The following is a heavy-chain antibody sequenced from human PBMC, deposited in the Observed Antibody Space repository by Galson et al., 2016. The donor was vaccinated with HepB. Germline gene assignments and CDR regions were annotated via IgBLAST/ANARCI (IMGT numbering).Heavy chain of an antibody. CDR3: AREATFDMAYSFDY. J-gene: IGHJ4*02. Sequence: SLRLSCAASGFTFSRFYMSWVRQAPGKGLEWVANIKGDESEKYYGDSVKGRFTVSRDNAKNSLFLQMNSLRAEDTAVYYCAREATFDMAYSFDYWGQGNLVTVSS. CDR2: IKGDESEK. V-gene: IGHV3-7*01. D-gene: IGHD2-21*01. CDR1: GFTFSRFY.